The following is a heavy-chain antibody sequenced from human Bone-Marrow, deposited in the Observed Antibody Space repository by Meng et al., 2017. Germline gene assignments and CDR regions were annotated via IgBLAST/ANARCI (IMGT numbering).Heavy chain of an antibody. Sequence: SLKISCEGSGFIFDNYAMHWVRQVPGKGLEWVSGVSWNSGTLGYADSVKGRFTISRDNSKNTLYLQMNSLRAEDTAVYYCAKDPYPYSSSSYFDYWGQGTLVTVSS. D-gene: IGHD6-6*01. CDR3: AKDPYPYSSSSYFDY. V-gene: IGHV3-9*01. CDR2: VSWNSGTL. CDR1: GFIFDNYA. J-gene: IGHJ4*02.